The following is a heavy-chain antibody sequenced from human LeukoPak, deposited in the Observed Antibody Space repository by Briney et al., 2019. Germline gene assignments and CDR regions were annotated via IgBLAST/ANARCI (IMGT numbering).Heavy chain of an antibody. CDR1: GFTFSSYS. D-gene: IGHD1-26*01. J-gene: IGHJ4*02. CDR3: AKPSGSGVDY. CDR2: IRSDGYHT. V-gene: IGHV3-30*02. Sequence: SGGSLRLSCSASGFTFSSYSMNWVRQAPGKGLEWAAFIRSDGYHTYYADSVKGRFTITRDNSKNTLYLQMNSLRLEDMALYYCAKPSGSGVDYWGRGTRVTVSS.